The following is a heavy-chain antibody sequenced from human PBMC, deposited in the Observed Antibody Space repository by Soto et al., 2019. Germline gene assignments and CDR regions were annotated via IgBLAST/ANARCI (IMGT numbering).Heavy chain of an antibody. CDR2: INAGNGNT. Sequence: QVQLVQSGAEEEKPGASVKISCKASGYTFTSYAMHWVRQAPGQGLEWMGWINAGNGNTIYSQQFQGRVTITRDTSASTAYMELTTLRAEDTAVYYCARTYSPPFDNWGQGTLVTVSS. CDR3: ARTYSPPFDN. D-gene: IGHD2-15*01. V-gene: IGHV1-3*05. CDR1: GYTFTSYA. J-gene: IGHJ4*02.